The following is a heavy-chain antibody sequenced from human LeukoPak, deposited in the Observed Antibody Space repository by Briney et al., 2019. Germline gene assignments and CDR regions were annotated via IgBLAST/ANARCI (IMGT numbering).Heavy chain of an antibody. CDR3: AIPDSRSSAY. D-gene: IGHD6-6*01. CDR2: VSISSGTI. J-gene: IGHJ4*02. Sequence: PGGSLRLSCAASGFTFTGHNMNWVRQAPGKGLEWVSFVSISSGTIYYADSVKGRFSISRDNAKSSLDLQMNSLRAEDTAVYYCAIPDSRSSAYWGQGTLVTVSS. CDR1: GFTFTGHN. V-gene: IGHV3-48*04.